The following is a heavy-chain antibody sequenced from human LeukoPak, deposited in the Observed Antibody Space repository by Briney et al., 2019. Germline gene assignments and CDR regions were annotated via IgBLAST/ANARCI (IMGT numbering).Heavy chain of an antibody. D-gene: IGHD6-19*01. V-gene: IGHV3-30*04. CDR1: GFTFSSYA. Sequence: GGSLRLSCAASGFTFSSYAMHWVRQAPGKGLEWVAVISYDGSNKYYADSVKGRFTISRDNSKNTLYLQMNSLSAEDTAVYYCARDESTGRIAVAGKRYWGQGTLVTVSS. CDR3: ARDESTGRIAVAGKRY. J-gene: IGHJ4*02. CDR2: ISYDGSNK.